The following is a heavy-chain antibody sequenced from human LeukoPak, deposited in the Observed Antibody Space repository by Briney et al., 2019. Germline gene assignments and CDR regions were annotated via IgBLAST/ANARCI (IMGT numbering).Heavy chain of an antibody. CDR3: ATYPYYYDSSGYYLDY. CDR1: GYTLTALS. D-gene: IGHD3-22*01. CDR2: SDPEDGET. Sequence: ASVKVSCTVSGYTLTALSMHWVRQAPGKGLEWMGGSDPEDGETIYAQKFQCRVTMTADTSTDTAYMELSSLRSEDTAVYYCATYPYYYDSSGYYLDYWGQGTLVTVSS. V-gene: IGHV1-24*01. J-gene: IGHJ4*02.